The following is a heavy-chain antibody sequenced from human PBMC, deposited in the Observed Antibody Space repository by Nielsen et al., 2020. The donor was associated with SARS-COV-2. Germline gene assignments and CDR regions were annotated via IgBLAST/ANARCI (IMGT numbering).Heavy chain of an antibody. CDR2: IIIVFAAA. Sequence: VRQAPGQGLEWLGGIIIVFAAANYAQKFQDRATITADESTNTAYLELSSLRSEDTAVYYCAREGSITIFGVVIIGRFDPWGQGTLVTVSS. D-gene: IGHD3-3*01. J-gene: IGHJ5*02. V-gene: IGHV1-69*01. CDR3: AREGSITIFGVVIIGRFDP.